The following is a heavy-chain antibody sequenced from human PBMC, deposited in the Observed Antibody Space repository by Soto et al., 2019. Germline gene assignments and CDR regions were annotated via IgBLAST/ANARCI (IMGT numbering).Heavy chain of an antibody. CDR2: IYYSGST. J-gene: IGHJ4*02. CDR3: ARSYLQSGYSRSWVFDS. Sequence: QVQLQESGPGLVKPSQTLSLICTVSGGSINSGGYYWSWIRQHPGKGLEWIGYIYYSGSTYYNPFLRSRVTISVGASENHCSLKLSSVTAAATAVYFCARSYLQSGYSRSWVFDSLGQGTLVNVSS. CDR1: GGSINSGGYY. V-gene: IGHV4-31*03. D-gene: IGHD6-13*01.